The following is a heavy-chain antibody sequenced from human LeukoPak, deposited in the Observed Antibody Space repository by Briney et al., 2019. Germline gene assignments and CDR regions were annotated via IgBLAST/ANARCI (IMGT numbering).Heavy chain of an antibody. V-gene: IGHV3-30*02. J-gene: IGHJ4*02. CDR3: AKDFEYSSSSGQGYFDY. Sequence: QSGGSLRLSCAASGFTFSSYGMHWVRQAPGKGLEWVAFIRYDGSNKYYADSVKGRFTISRDNSKNTLYLQMNSLRAEDTAVYYCAKDFEYSSSSGQGYFDYWGQGTLVTVSS. D-gene: IGHD6-6*01. CDR2: IRYDGSNK. CDR1: GFTFSSYG.